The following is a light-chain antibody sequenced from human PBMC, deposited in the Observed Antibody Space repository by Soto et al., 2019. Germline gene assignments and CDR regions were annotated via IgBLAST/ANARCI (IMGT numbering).Light chain of an antibody. CDR3: QSYDSSLSDGG. J-gene: IGLJ3*02. V-gene: IGLV1-40*01. CDR1: SSNIGAGYD. CDR2: GNS. Sequence: QSVLTQPPSVSGAPGQRVTISCTESSSNIGAGYDVHWYQQRPGTAPKLLISGNSNRPSGVPDRFSGSKDGTSASLAITGLQAEDEADYYCQSYDSSLSDGGFGGGTKRTVL.